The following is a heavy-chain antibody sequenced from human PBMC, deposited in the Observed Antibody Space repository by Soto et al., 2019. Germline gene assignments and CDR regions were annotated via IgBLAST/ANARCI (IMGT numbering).Heavy chain of an antibody. CDR1: GGTFSTSS. D-gene: IGHD2-15*01. V-gene: IGHV1-69*01. Sequence: QLQLVQSATEVKEPGSSVKVSCKASGGTFSTSSFVWVRQGPGQGLEWMGGIIPIFTRTNFAQKFQGRVTFSADESTRTTYMELRSLTSEDTAIYYCARDVVRSTAGDSWGQGTLVTVSS. CDR2: IIPIFTRT. CDR3: ARDVVRSTAGDS. J-gene: IGHJ4*02.